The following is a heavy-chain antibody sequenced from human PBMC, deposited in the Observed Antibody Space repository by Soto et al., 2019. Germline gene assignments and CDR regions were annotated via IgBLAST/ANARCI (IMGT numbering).Heavy chain of an antibody. J-gene: IGHJ5*02. D-gene: IGHD6-25*01. Sequence: PGGSLRLSCAASGFTFSTYDMHWVRQTTGKGLEWVSLIGKAGNTHYAGSVKGRFTVSRENAKNSLYLQMNSLSAEDTGVYFCARDPSGWVLDLWGQGTPVTVSS. CDR3: ARDPSGWVLDL. CDR2: IGKAGNT. CDR1: GFTFSTYD. V-gene: IGHV3-13*01.